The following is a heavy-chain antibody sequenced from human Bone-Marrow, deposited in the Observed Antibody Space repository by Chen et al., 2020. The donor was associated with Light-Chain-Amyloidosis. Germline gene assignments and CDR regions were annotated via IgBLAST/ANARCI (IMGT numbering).Heavy chain of an antibody. V-gene: IGHV4-34*01. J-gene: IGHJ3*02. CDR1: GGSFSGYY. D-gene: IGHD3-3*01. Sequence: QVQLQQWGAGXXXXSETLSLTCAVYGGSFSGYYWSWIRQPPGKGLEWIGEINHSGSTNYNPSLKSRVTISVDTSKNQFXXXXXXXXXXXXXXXXXXRGNKPRFWIYAFDIWGQGTMVTVSS. CDR3: XRGNKPRFWIYAFDI. CDR2: INHSGST.